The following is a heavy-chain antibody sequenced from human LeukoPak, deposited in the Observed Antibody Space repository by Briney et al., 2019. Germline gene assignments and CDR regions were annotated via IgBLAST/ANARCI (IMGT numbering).Heavy chain of an antibody. D-gene: IGHD3-22*01. J-gene: IGHJ4*02. CDR3: ARVSGVLLDSSGAYFDY. Sequence: SVKVSCKASGGTFISYAISWVRQAPGQGLEWMGGIIPIFGTANYAQKFQGRVTITTDESASTAYMELSSLRSEDTAVYYCARVSGVLLDSSGAYFDYWGQGTLVTVSS. V-gene: IGHV1-69*05. CDR1: GGTFISYA. CDR2: IIPIFGTA.